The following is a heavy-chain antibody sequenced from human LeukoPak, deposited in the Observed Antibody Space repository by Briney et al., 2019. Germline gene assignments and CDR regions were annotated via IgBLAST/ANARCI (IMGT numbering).Heavy chain of an antibody. Sequence: GRSLRLSCAASGFTFNDYAINWVRQAPGKGLEWVSVISGGTGGSTYYADSVKGRFTISRDNSKNTLYLQMNSLRVEDTAVYYCAKRGSSSWTQFDYWGQGTLVTVSS. CDR3: AKRGSSSWTQFDY. CDR1: GFTFNDYA. CDR2: ISGGTGGST. V-gene: IGHV3-23*01. J-gene: IGHJ4*02. D-gene: IGHD6-13*01.